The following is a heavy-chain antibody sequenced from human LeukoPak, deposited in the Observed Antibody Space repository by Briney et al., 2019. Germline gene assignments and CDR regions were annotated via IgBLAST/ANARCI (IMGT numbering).Heavy chain of an antibody. CDR3: ARDDSVYQDYALDI. CDR2: INLYNDNT. CDR1: GYTSTNYG. V-gene: IGHV1-18*01. Sequence: ASVKVSCKASGYTSTNYGISWVRQAPGQGLEWMGWINLYNDNTDYAQGFQGRVTMTTDTSSSTAYLELRSLRSDDSAVYFCARDDSVYQDYALDIWGQGTMVTVSS. D-gene: IGHD4/OR15-4a*01. J-gene: IGHJ3*02.